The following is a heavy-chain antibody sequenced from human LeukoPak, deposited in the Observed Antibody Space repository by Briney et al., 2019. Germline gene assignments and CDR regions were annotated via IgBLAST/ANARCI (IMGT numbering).Heavy chain of an antibody. D-gene: IGHD1-14*01. CDR1: GYTFTSYG. CDR2: TSTDDGNT. CDR3: ARTGFGTTGFPFDY. J-gene: IGHJ4*02. Sequence: ASVKVSCKASGYTFTSYGITRVRQAPGQGLEWMGWTSTDDGNTKTVANLKGRVTMTTDTSTNTAYMELRSLRSDDTAVYYCARTGFGTTGFPFDYWGQGSLVTVSS. V-gene: IGHV1-18*01.